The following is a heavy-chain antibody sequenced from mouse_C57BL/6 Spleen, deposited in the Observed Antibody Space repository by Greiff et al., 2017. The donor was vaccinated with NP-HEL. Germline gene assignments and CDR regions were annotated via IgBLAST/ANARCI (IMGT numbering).Heavy chain of an antibody. D-gene: IGHD1-2*01. V-gene: IGHV1-82*01. CDR3: AREGGQKRSTAHFDY. J-gene: IGHJ2*01. Sequence: QVQLQQSGPELVKPGASVKISCKASGYAFSSSWMNWVKQRPGKGLEWIGRIYPGDGDTNYNGKFKGKATLTADKSSSTAYMQLSSLTSEDSAVYFCAREGGQKRSTAHFDYWGQGTTLTVSS. CDR1: GYAFSSSW. CDR2: IYPGDGDT.